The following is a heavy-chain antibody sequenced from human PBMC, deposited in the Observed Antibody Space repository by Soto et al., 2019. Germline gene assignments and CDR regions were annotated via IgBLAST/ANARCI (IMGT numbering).Heavy chain of an antibody. CDR1: GFTVSSNY. Sequence: HPGGSLRLSCAASGFTVSSNYMSWVRQAPGKGLEWVSVIYSGGSTYYADSVKGRFTISRDNSKNTLYLQMNSLRAEDTAVYYCAGVGFYDFWSGSHYYYYGMDVWGQGTTVTVSS. J-gene: IGHJ6*02. CDR3: AGVGFYDFWSGSHYYYYGMDV. D-gene: IGHD3-3*01. CDR2: IYSGGST. V-gene: IGHV3-53*01.